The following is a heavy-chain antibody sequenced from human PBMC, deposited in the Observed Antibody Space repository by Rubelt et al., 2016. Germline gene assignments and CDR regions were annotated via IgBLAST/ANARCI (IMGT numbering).Heavy chain of an antibody. D-gene: IGHD4-23*01. CDR3: WVHGGN. CDR2: IKSKAEGETK. J-gene: IGHJ4*02. V-gene: IGHV3-15*05. Sequence: EVQLLESGGGLVQPGGSLRISCAASGFTFSDAWMNWVRQAPGKGPEWVGRIKSKAEGETKEYAAAVKGRFNISRDDSQSTVFLQMSGLEVADTGIYYCWVHGGNWGRGTLVTVSS. CDR1: GFTFSDAW.